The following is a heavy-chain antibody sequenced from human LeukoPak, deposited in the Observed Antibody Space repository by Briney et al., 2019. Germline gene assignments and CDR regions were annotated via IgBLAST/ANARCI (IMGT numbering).Heavy chain of an antibody. D-gene: IGHD6-19*01. CDR2: SRSKDKSYTT. J-gene: IGHJ4*02. Sequence: GGSLRLSCAVSGFTFSDHFLDWVRQAPGKGLEWVGRSRSKDKSYTTEYAASVKGRFTISRDDSTNSLYLQMNSLKIEDTAIYYCVRVGSVAGSDYLDYWGQGTLVTVSS. CDR1: GFTFSDHF. V-gene: IGHV3-72*01. CDR3: VRVGSVAGSDYLDY.